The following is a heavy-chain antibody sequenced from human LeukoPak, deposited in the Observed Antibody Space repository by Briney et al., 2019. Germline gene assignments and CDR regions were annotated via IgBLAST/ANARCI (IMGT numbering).Heavy chain of an antibody. CDR2: MNPNSSNT. V-gene: IGHV1-8*01. CDR3: ARESGDIVVVPAATYFDY. Sequence: ASVKVSCKASGYTFTSYDINWVRQATGQGLEWMGWMNPNSSNTGYAQKFQGRVTMTRNTSISTAYMELSSLRSEDTAVYYCARESGDIVVVPAATYFDYWGQGTLVTVSS. D-gene: IGHD2-2*01. J-gene: IGHJ4*02. CDR1: GYTFTSYD.